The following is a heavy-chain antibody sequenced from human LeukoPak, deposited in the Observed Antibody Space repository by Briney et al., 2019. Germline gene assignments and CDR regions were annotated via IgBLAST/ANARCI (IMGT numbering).Heavy chain of an antibody. V-gene: IGHV4-4*07. D-gene: IGHD2-15*01. CDR1: GGSISRYY. Sequence: SETQSLTCTVSGGSISRYYWSCIRQPAGRGLEWIGRLYSDGSANYNPSLKSRVIMSADTTKNQFFLKLTSVTAADTAVYYCARDHFGSWYGSWGQGILVTVSS. CDR3: ARDHFGSWYGS. CDR2: LYSDGSA. J-gene: IGHJ5*01.